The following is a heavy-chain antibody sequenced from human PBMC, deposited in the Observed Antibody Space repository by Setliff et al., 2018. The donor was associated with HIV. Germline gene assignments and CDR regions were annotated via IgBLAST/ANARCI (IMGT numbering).Heavy chain of an antibody. V-gene: IGHV4-38-2*01. CDR3: ARSRGPWDSSHEPGSSWFDY. CDR1: GYSISSGHY. CDR2: IYHSGST. D-gene: IGHD6-13*01. J-gene: IGHJ4*02. Sequence: SETLSLTCAVSGYSISSGHYWGWIRQPPGKGLEWIGNIYHSGSTYYNPSLKSRVTISVDTSKNQFSLKLRSVTAADTAVYYCARSRGPWDSSHEPGSSWFDYWGQGTLVTV.